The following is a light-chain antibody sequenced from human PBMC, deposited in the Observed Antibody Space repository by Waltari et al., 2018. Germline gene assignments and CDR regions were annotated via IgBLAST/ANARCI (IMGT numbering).Light chain of an antibody. CDR2: GAS. J-gene: IGKJ1*01. Sequence: IMLTQSPGTLSLSTGARATLSCRASQSISRYLAWYQLKPGQAPRPLIYGASTRATGIPDRFSGSGYGRVFSLPISGLEPEDSAVYYCQHHFRLPATFGQGTKVEIK. CDR3: QHHFRLPAT. CDR1: QSISRY. V-gene: IGKV3-20*01.